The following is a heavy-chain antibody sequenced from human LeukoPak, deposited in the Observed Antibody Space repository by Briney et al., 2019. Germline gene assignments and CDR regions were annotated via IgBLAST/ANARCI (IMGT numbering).Heavy chain of an antibody. V-gene: IGHV3-74*01. Sequence: GGSLRLSCTASGFTFSSYWMHWVRQAPGKGLVWDSRINSDGGSTSYADSVKGRFTISRDNAKNTLYLQMNSLRAKDTAVYYCARRIQGMAPYYFDYWGQGTLVTVSS. CDR2: INSDGGST. CDR3: ARRIQGMAPYYFDY. J-gene: IGHJ4*02. D-gene: IGHD5-24*01. CDR1: GFTFSSYW.